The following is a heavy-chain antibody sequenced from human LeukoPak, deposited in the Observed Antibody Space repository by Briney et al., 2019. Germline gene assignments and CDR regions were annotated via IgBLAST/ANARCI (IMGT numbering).Heavy chain of an antibody. CDR2: ISGSGGST. CDR1: GFTFSSYA. J-gene: IGHJ4*02. CDR3: AKIGYCSSTSCLFSYFDY. V-gene: IGHV3-23*01. Sequence: GGSLRLSCAASGFTFSSYAMSWVRQAPGKGLEWVSAISGSGGSTHYADSVKGRFTISRDNSKITLYLQMNSLRAEDTAVYYCAKIGYCSSTSCLFSYFDYWGQGALVTVSS. D-gene: IGHD2-2*03.